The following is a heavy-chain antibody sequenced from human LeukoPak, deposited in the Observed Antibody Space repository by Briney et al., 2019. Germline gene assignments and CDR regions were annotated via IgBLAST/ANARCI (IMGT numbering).Heavy chain of an antibody. D-gene: IGHD3-22*01. CDR1: GGSISSGGYH. V-gene: IGHV4-31*03. J-gene: IGHJ4*02. CDR2: IYYSGST. Sequence: SETLSLTCTVSGGSISSGGYHWSWIRQHPGKGLEWIGYIYYSGSTYYNPSLKSRVTISVDTSKNQFSLKLSSVTAADTAVYYCARDYYDSRPGDYWGQGTLVTVSS. CDR3: ARDYYDSRPGDY.